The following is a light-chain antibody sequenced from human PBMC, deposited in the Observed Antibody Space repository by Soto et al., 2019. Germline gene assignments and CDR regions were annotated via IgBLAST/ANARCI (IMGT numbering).Light chain of an antibody. V-gene: IGKV1-39*01. CDR1: QSIGNS. Sequence: DIQMTQSPSSLSASVGDTISVTCRASQSIGNSVHWYKHTPGRPPKLLIYAASTLHGGAQSRFSGSGSGTEFPLVISSLQPDDFVTYYCQQTYNVPYTFGQGTKLEI. CDR2: AAS. CDR3: QQTYNVPYT. J-gene: IGKJ2*01.